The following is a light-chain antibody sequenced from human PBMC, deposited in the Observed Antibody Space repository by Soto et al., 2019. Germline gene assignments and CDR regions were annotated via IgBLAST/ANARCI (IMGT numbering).Light chain of an antibody. V-gene: IGKV1-27*01. Sequence: DIQMTQSPSSLSASVGDRVTITCRASQGISNYVAWYQQKPGKPPKLLIYAASTLQSGVPSRFSGSGSWTDFTLTINSLQPEDVATYYCQKYSSVPVFGPGTKVDIK. J-gene: IGKJ3*01. CDR3: QKYSSVPV. CDR2: AAS. CDR1: QGISNY.